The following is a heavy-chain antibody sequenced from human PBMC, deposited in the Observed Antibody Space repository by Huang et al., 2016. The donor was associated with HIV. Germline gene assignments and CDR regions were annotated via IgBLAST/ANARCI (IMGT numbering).Heavy chain of an antibody. CDR2: IYLLGNG. Sequence: QLQLQESGPGLVKPSETLSLTCTVSGGSISSSSYYWGWFRQSPGKGLEWIGSIYLLGNGYDNPSFKSRVTMSVDRSSNQFSLKMHSVTAADTAVYYCASRTTVTTTSNYHYFYMDVWGKGTTVIVSS. CDR3: ASRTTVTTTSNYHYFYMDV. D-gene: IGHD4-17*01. CDR1: GGSISSSSYY. V-gene: IGHV4-39*01. J-gene: IGHJ6*03.